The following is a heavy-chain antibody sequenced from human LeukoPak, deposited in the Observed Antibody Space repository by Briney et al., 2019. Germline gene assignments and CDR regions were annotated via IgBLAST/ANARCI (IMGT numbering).Heavy chain of an antibody. CDR3: ARDPGVADPYFGYYYGMDV. J-gene: IGHJ6*02. V-gene: IGHV1-69*04. CDR2: IIPILGIA. Sequence: GSSVKVSCKASGGTFSSYAISWVRQAPGQGLEWMGRIIPILGIANYAQKFQGRVTITRDTSASTAYMELSSLRSEDTAVYYCARDPGVADPYFGYYYGMDVWGQGTTVTVSS. D-gene: IGHD2/OR15-2a*01. CDR1: GGTFSSYA.